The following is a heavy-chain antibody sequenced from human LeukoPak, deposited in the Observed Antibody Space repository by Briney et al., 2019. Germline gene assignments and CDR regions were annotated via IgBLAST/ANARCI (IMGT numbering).Heavy chain of an antibody. J-gene: IGHJ3*02. CDR2: IYYSGST. CDR3: ASTGYSSSWYGTGAFDI. CDR1: GGSISSYY. V-gene: IGHV4-59*01. D-gene: IGHD6-13*01. Sequence: SETLSLTCTVSGGSISSYYWSWIRQPPGKGLEWIGYIYYSGSTNYNPSLKSRVTISVDTSKNQFSLKLSSVTAADTAVYYCASTGYSSSWYGTGAFDIWGQGTMVTVSS.